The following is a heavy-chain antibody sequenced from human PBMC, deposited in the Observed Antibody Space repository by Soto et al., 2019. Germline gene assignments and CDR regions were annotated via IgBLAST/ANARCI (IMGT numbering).Heavy chain of an antibody. CDR2: ISYDGSNK. Sequence: PGGSLRLSCAASGFTFSSYGMHWVRQAPGKGLEWVAVISYDGSNKYYADSVKGRFTISRDNSKNTLYLQMNSLKTEDTAVYYCTTNRDGYNYWGQGTLVTVSS. CDR1: GFTFSSYG. CDR3: TTNRDGYNY. D-gene: IGHD5-12*01. J-gene: IGHJ4*02. V-gene: IGHV3-30*03.